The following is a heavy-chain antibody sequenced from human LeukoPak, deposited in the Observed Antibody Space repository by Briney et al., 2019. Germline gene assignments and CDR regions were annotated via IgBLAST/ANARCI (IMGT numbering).Heavy chain of an antibody. Sequence: ASVKVSCKASRYTFTNHFMHWVRQAPGQGLEWMGIINPSGGSTSYAQKFQGRVTMTGDTSTSTVYMELSSLRSEDTAVYYCARSRLLLDYWGQGTLVTVSS. D-gene: IGHD2-21*02. CDR3: ARSRLLLDY. V-gene: IGHV1-46*01. J-gene: IGHJ4*02. CDR1: RYTFTNHF. CDR2: INPSGGST.